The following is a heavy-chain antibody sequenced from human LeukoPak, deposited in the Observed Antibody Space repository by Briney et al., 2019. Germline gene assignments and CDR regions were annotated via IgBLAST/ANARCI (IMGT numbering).Heavy chain of an antibody. D-gene: IGHD3-16*02. CDR3: ARAFAPFYVWGSYRPPDSFDY. Sequence: PGGSLRLSCAASGFTFSSYWMHWVRQAPGKGLVWVSRINGDGSSTSYADSVKGRFTISRDNAKNTLYLQMNSLRAEDTAVYYCARAFAPFYVWGSYRPPDSFDYWGQGTLVTVSS. CDR1: GFTFSSYW. CDR2: INGDGSST. J-gene: IGHJ4*02. V-gene: IGHV3-74*01.